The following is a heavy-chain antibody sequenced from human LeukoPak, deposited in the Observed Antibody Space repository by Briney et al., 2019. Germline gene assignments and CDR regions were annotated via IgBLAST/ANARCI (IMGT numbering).Heavy chain of an antibody. V-gene: IGHV4-34*01. CDR3: ARGLVVPYY. J-gene: IGHJ4*02. CDR1: GGSFSGYY. CDR2: INHSGST. D-gene: IGHD2-8*02. Sequence: SETLSLTCAVYGGSFSGYYWSWIRQPPGKGLEWIGEINHSGSTNYNPSLKSRVTISVDTSKNQFSLKLSSVAAADTAVYYCARGLVVPYYWGQGTLVTVSS.